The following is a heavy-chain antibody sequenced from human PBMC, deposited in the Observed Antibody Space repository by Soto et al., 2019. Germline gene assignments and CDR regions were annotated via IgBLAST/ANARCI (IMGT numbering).Heavy chain of an antibody. CDR3: ALLYYYGSGSYSSFDY. V-gene: IGHV2-5*02. CDR1: GFSLSTSGVG. Sequence: QITLKESGPTLVKPTQTLTLTCTFSGFSLSTSGVGVGWIRQPPGKALEWLALIYWDDEKRYSPSLTSRLTITKDTYKTQVVLTMTNMDPVDTATYYCALLYYYGSGSYSSFDYWGQGTLVTVSS. D-gene: IGHD3-10*01. J-gene: IGHJ4*02. CDR2: IYWDDEK.